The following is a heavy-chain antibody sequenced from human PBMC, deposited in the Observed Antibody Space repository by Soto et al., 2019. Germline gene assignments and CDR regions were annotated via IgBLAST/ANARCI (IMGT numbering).Heavy chain of an antibody. D-gene: IGHD4-4*01. CDR2: IYWDDDK. J-gene: IGHJ6*02. CDR1: GFSLSTSGVG. Sequence: QITLKESGPTLVKPTQTLTLTCTFSGFSLSTSGVGVGWIRQPPGKALEWLALIYWDDDKRYSPSLKSRLTIXKXTSXNQVVLTMTNMDPVDTATYYCAHVTVQDYYYGMDVWGQGTTVTVSS. CDR3: AHVTVQDYYYGMDV. V-gene: IGHV2-5*02.